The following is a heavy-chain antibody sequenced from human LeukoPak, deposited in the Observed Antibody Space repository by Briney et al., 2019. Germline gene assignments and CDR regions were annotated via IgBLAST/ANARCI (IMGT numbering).Heavy chain of an antibody. D-gene: IGHD3-10*01. J-gene: IGHJ6*02. CDR3: AREGGFRVRGIYYYYGMDV. CDR2: IIPILGIA. V-gene: IGHV1-69*04. CDR1: GVTFTSYA. Sequence: SVKFSCKASGVTFTSYAISWVRQAPGQGLEWMGRIIPILGIANYAQKFQGRVTITADKSTSTAYMELSSLRSEDTAVYYCAREGGFRVRGIYYYYGMDVWGQGTTVTVSS.